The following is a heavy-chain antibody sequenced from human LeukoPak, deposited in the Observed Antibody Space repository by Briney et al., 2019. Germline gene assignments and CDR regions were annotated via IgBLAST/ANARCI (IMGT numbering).Heavy chain of an antibody. V-gene: IGHV3-33*08. CDR2: IWYGGSNK. J-gene: IGHJ6*02. CDR3: ARAISPRYYYGSGSYSYYYYYGMDV. D-gene: IGHD3-10*01. Sequence: PGRSLRLSCAASGFTFSSYGMHWVRQAPGKGLEWVAVIWYGGSNKYYADSVKGRFTISRDNSKNTLYLQMNSLRAEDTAVYYCARAISPRYYYGSGSYSYYYYYGMDVWGQGTTVTVSS. CDR1: GFTFSSYG.